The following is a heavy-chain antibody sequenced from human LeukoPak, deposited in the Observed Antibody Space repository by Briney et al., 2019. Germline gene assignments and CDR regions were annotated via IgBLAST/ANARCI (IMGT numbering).Heavy chain of an antibody. CDR2: IYYSGST. D-gene: IGHD3-16*01. J-gene: IGHJ5*02. Sequence: SETLSLTCAVSGGSISSYYWSWIRQPPGKGLEWIGYIYYSGSTNYNTSLKSRVTISVDTSKNQFSLKLSSVTAADTAVYYCASCLPGEGIDPWGQGTLVTVSS. CDR3: ASCLPGEGIDP. V-gene: IGHV4-59*08. CDR1: GGSISSYY.